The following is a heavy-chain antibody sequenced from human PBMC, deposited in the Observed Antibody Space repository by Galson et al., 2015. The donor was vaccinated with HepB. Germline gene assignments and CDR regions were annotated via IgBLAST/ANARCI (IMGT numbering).Heavy chain of an antibody. V-gene: IGHV3-30*18. CDR2: ISYDGSNK. D-gene: IGHD6-13*01. Sequence: SLRLSCAASGFTFSSYGMHWVRQAPGKGLEWVAVISYDGSNKYYADSVKGRFTISRDSSKNTLYLQMNSLRAEDTAVYYCAKDCAHRGIAAGGTNSGMDVWGQGTLVTVSS. CDR3: AKDCAHRGIAAGGTNSGMDV. CDR1: GFTFSSYG. J-gene: IGHJ6*02.